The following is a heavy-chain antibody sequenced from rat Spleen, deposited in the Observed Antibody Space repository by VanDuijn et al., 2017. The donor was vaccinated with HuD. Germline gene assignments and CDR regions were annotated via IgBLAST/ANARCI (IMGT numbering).Heavy chain of an antibody. CDR1: GHSITSSYR. D-gene: IGHD1-12*02. CDR3: AMSDGVHYNLPFAS. Sequence: EVQLQESGPGPVKVSESLSLTCSVTGHSITSSYRWNWIRKFPGNELEWMGYINSAGTTNYNPSLKSRISITRDTSQNQFFLQVFSVTSEDTSTYYGAMSDGVHYNLPFASWGQGTLVTVSS. V-gene: IGHV3-3*01. J-gene: IGHJ3*01. CDR2: INSAGTT.